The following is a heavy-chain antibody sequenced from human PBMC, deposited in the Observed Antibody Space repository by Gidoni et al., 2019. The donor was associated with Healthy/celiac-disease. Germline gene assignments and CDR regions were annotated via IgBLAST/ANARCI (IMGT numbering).Heavy chain of an antibody. Sequence: QVQLVESGGGVVQPGRSLRLSCAASGVTFSSYAMHWVRQAPGKGLEWVAVISYDGSNKYYADSVKGRFTISRDNSKNTLYLQMNSLRAEDTAVYYCARDGTGGYAFDIWGQGTMVTVSS. V-gene: IGHV3-30-3*01. J-gene: IGHJ3*02. CDR3: ARDGTGGYAFDI. CDR2: ISYDGSNK. CDR1: GVTFSSYA. D-gene: IGHD7-27*01.